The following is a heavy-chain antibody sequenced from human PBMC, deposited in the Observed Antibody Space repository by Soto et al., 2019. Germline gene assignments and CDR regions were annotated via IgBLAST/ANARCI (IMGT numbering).Heavy chain of an antibody. CDR3: ARVVPGAEAWFGP. J-gene: IGHJ5*02. Sequence: QVQLVQSGGEVKRPGASVKVSCKTSGYTFSNYGITWVRQAPGQPLEWLGWISLYSDGTNYAQKFQGRVSITTDTSTTTAYMELRSLRSDDPAVYYCARVVPGAEAWFGPWGQGTLVTVSS. D-gene: IGHD2-2*01. CDR2: ISLYSDGT. V-gene: IGHV1-18*01. CDR1: GYTFSNYG.